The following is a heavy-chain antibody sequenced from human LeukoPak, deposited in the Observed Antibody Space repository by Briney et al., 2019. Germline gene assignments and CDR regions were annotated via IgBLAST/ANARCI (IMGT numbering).Heavy chain of an antibody. CDR2: ISYSGST. J-gene: IGHJ5*02. V-gene: IGHV4-59*13. CDR1: GDSISSYY. Sequence: SETLSLTCTVSGDSISSYYWSWIRQPPGKGLEWIGYISYSGSTNFNPSLKSRVTISVDTSKNQFSLKLSSVTAADTAVYYCAREGTAGTNLNWFDPWGQGTLVTVSS. CDR3: AREGTAGTNLNWFDP. D-gene: IGHD1-1*01.